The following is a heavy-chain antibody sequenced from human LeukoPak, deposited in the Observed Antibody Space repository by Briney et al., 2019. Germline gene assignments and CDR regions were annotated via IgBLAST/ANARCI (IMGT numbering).Heavy chain of an antibody. Sequence: PSETLSLTCTVSGGSISSSSYYWGWIRQPPGKGLEWIESIYYSGSTYYNPSLKSRVTISVDTSKNQFSLKLSSVTAADTAVYYCARARFSGYSYGPGYFDYWGQGTLVTVSS. CDR1: GGSISSSSYY. D-gene: IGHD5-18*01. V-gene: IGHV4-39*07. J-gene: IGHJ4*02. CDR3: ARARFSGYSYGPGYFDY. CDR2: IYYSGST.